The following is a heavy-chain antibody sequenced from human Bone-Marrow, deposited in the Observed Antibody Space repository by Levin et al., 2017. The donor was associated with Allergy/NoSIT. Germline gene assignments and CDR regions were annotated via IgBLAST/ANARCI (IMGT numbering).Heavy chain of an antibody. Sequence: PGGSLRLSCAASGFTFSSYGMHWVRQAPGKGLEWVAVIWYDGSNKYYADSVKGRFTISRDNSKNTLYLQMNSLRAEDTAVYYCARTGGYGSGSDKFDYWGQGTLVTVSS. CDR2: IWYDGSNK. CDR1: GFTFSSYG. V-gene: IGHV3-33*01. J-gene: IGHJ4*02. CDR3: ARTGGYGSGSDKFDY. D-gene: IGHD3-10*01.